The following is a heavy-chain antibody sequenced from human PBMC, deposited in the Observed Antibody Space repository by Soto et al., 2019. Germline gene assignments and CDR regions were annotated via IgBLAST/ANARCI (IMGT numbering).Heavy chain of an antibody. CDR3: ANDYGDKNYYYYMDV. V-gene: IGHV4-39*01. Sequence: SETLSLTCTVSGGSISSSSYYWGWIRQPPGKGLEWIGSIYYSGSTYYNPSLKSRVTISVDTSKNQFSLKLSSVTAADTAVYYCANDYGDKNYYYYMDVWGKGTTV. CDR2: IYYSGST. D-gene: IGHD4-17*01. J-gene: IGHJ6*03. CDR1: GGSISSSSYY.